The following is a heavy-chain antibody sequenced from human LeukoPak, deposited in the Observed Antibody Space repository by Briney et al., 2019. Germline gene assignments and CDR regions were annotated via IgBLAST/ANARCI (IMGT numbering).Heavy chain of an antibody. D-gene: IGHD6-13*01. CDR1: GGSISSSSYY. CDR3: ARDDWRDSSSWDGWYFDY. Sequence: SETLSLTCTVSGGSISSSSYYWGWIRQPPGKGLEWIGSIYYSGSTYYNPSLKSRVTISVDTSKNQFSLKLSSVTAADTAVYYCARDDWRDSSSWDGWYFDYWGQGTLVTVSS. CDR2: IYYSGST. J-gene: IGHJ4*02. V-gene: IGHV4-39*07.